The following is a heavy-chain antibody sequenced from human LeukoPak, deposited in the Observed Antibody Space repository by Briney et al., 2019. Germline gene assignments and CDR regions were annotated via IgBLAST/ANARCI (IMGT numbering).Heavy chain of an antibody. D-gene: IGHD4-23*01. Sequence: GGSLRLSCAASGFTFSSNTMSWVRQASGKGLEWVSVISGSGGNTYYADPVKGRFTISRDNSKNTLYLQMNSLRPEDTAVYYCAKASGGNVVYWGQGTLVTVSS. CDR3: AKASGGNVVY. V-gene: IGHV3-23*01. J-gene: IGHJ4*02. CDR1: GFTFSSNT. CDR2: ISGSGGNT.